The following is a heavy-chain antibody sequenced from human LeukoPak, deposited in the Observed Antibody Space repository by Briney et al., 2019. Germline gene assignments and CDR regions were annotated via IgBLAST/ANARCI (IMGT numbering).Heavy chain of an antibody. CDR3: ARDRAPTMVRGVIIPPDY. V-gene: IGHV3-30*19. CDR1: GFTFSSYG. CDR2: ISYDGSNK. D-gene: IGHD3-10*01. J-gene: IGHJ4*02. Sequence: GGSLRLSCAASGFTFSSYGMHWVRQAPGKGLEWVAVISYDGSNKYYADSVKGRFTISRDNSKNTLYPQMNSLRAEDTAVYYCARDRAPTMVRGVIIPPDYWGQGTLVTVSS.